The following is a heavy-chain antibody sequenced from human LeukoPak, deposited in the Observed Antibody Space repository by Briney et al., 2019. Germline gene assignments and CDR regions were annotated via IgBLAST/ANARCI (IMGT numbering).Heavy chain of an antibody. CDR2: IYYSGST. V-gene: IGHV4-59*08. J-gene: IGHJ3*02. CDR1: GRSISSYY. CDR3: ATARTVLSYAFDI. Sequence: SVTRSLTCPVPGRSISSYYWSWTRQPPGKGLEWISHIYYSGSTNYNPSLKSRVIISVDTTKNQFSLKLTSVTAADTAVYYCATARTVLSYAFDIWGQGTMVTVSS. D-gene: IGHD2/OR15-2a*01.